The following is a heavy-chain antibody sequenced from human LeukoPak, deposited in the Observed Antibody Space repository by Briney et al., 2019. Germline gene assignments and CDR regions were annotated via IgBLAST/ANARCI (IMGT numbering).Heavy chain of an antibody. CDR3: ARDGSPDIVVVPAGIEH. D-gene: IGHD2-2*01. Sequence: GGSLRLSCAASGFTFSSYSMNWVRQAPGKGLEWVANIKQDGSEKYYVDSVKGRFTISRDNAKNSLYLQMNSLRAEDTAVYYCARDGSPDIVVVPAGIEHWGQGTLVTVSS. CDR1: GFTFSSYS. J-gene: IGHJ1*01. V-gene: IGHV3-7*01. CDR2: IKQDGSEK.